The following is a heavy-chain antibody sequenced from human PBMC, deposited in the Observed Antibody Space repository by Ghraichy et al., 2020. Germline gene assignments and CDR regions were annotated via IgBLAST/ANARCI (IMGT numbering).Heavy chain of an antibody. Sequence: GGSLRLSCAASGFTFSSYWMSWVRQAPGKGLEWVANIKQDGSEKYYVDSVKGRFTISRDNAKNSLYLQMNSLRAEDTAVYYCARVGDFYYYDSSGYYYDYWGQGTLVTVSS. V-gene: IGHV3-7*03. J-gene: IGHJ4*02. CDR2: IKQDGSEK. D-gene: IGHD3-22*01. CDR1: GFTFSSYW. CDR3: ARVGDFYYYDSSGYYYDY.